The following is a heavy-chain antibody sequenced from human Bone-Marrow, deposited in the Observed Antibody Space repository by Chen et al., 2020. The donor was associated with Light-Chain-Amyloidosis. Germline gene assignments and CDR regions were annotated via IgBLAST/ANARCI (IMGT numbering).Heavy chain of an antibody. CDR2: IPTDENVA. CDR3: TRDINWGLFDY. Sequence: EVQLVESGGGLVQPGGSLRLSCAASGFIFSNYVMHWVRQAPGEGLVWVSRIPTDENVATSSDSVKGRFTISRDNAKNTLYLQMNSLGAEDTAGYYCTRDINWGLFDYGGQGTLVTVSS. CDR1: GFIFSNYV. J-gene: IGHJ4*02. D-gene: IGHD3-16*01. V-gene: IGHV3-74*01.